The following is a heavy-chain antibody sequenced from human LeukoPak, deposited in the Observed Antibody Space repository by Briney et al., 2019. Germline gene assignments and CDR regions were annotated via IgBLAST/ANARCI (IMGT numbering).Heavy chain of an antibody. Sequence: GGSLRLSCAATGLSVSSNFMSWVRQAPGKGLEWVSVIYGGGSTYYADSVKGRFTISRDTPKNTLYLQMNSLRVEDTAVYYCARKSSSWYWFDPWGQGTLVTVSS. J-gene: IGHJ5*02. V-gene: IGHV3-53*01. CDR3: ARKSSSWYWFDP. CDR2: IYGGGST. CDR1: GLSVSSNF. D-gene: IGHD6-13*01.